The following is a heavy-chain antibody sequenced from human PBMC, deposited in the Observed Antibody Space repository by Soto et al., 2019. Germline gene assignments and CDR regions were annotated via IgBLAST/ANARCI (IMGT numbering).Heavy chain of an antibody. CDR1: GGSFSGYY. J-gene: IGHJ6*04. V-gene: IGHV4-34*01. CDR2: INHSGST. D-gene: IGHD6-13*01. CDR3: ARGRSSSWAPAKMDV. Sequence: SEILSLTCAVYGGSFSGYYWSWIRQPPGKGLEWIGEINHSGSTNYNPSLKSRVTISVDTSKNQFSLKLSSVTAADTAVYYCARGRSSSWAPAKMDVWGKGTTVTVSS.